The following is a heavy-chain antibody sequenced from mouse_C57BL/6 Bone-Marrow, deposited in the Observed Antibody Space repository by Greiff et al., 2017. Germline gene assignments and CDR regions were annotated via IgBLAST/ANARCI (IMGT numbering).Heavy chain of an antibody. CDR1: GYSITSGYY. CDR2: ISYDGSN. J-gene: IGHJ2*01. V-gene: IGHV3-6*01. D-gene: IGHD2-4*01. Sequence: EVQLVESGPGLVKPSQSLPLTCSVTGYSITSGYYCNWIRQLPGNKLEWMGHISYDGSNNYNPSLKNRISITRDTSKNQFFLKLNSVTTEDTATYYCARSYYDYAIDYWGQGTTLTVSS. CDR3: ARSYYDYAIDY.